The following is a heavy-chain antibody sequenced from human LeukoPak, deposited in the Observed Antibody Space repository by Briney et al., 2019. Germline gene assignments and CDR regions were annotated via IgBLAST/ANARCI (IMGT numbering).Heavy chain of an antibody. Sequence: PGGSLRLSCAASGFTFAIHAMTWVRQAPGKGLEWVSGISGDGASTHYAESAKGQFTISRDNAKNSLYLQMNSLRAEDTALYYCARDQGGTGSWYEGEGYWGQGTLVTVSS. V-gene: IGHV3-20*04. J-gene: IGHJ4*02. CDR1: GFTFAIHA. D-gene: IGHD6-13*01. CDR2: ISGDGAST. CDR3: ARDQGGTGSWYEGEGY.